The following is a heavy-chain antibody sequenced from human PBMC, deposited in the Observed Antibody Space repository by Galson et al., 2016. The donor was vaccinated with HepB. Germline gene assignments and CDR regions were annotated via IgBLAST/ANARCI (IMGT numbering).Heavy chain of an antibody. CDR3: ASGLSRFIAAAECAFDI. D-gene: IGHD6-13*01. Sequence: SLRLSCAASGFTFSSYAMHWVRQAPGKGLEWVAVISYDGSNKYYADSVKGRFTISRDNSKNTLYLQMNSLRAEDTAVYYCASGLSRFIAAAECAFDIWGQETMVTVSS. CDR1: GFTFSSYA. CDR2: ISYDGSNK. J-gene: IGHJ3*02. V-gene: IGHV3-30*04.